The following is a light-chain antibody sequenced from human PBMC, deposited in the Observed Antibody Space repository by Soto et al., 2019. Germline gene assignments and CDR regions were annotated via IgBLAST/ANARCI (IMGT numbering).Light chain of an antibody. CDR2: SND. J-gene: IGLJ7*01. Sequence: QAVVTQPPSASGTPGQRVTISCSGSSSNIGTNAVNWCQQLPGTAPRLLIYSNDQRPPGVPDRFSGSKSGTSASLGISGLQSEDEADYFCAVWDDSLNGPVFGGGTQLTVL. CDR1: SSNIGTNA. V-gene: IGLV1-44*01. CDR3: AVWDDSLNGPV.